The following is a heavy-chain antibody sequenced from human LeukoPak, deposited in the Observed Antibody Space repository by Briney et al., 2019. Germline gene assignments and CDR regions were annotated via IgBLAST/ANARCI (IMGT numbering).Heavy chain of an antibody. CDR2: MNPNSGNT. CDR3: ASDREYCSGGSCPRRFDY. CDR1: GYTFTSYD. Sequence: ASVKVSCKASGYTFTSYDINWVRQATGQGLEWMGWMNPNSGNTGYAQKFQGRVTMTRNTSISTAYMELSSLRSEDTAVYYCASDREYCSGGSCPRRFDYWGQGTLVTVSS. V-gene: IGHV1-8*01. J-gene: IGHJ4*02. D-gene: IGHD2-15*01.